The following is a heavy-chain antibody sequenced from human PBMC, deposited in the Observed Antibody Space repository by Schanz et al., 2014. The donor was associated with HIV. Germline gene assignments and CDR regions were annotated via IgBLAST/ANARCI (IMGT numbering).Heavy chain of an antibody. CDR2: ISYDAVNK. CDR1: GFTFKSYA. Sequence: VQLLESGGGLVQAGGSLRLSCAASGFTFKSYAMTWVRQAPGKGLEWVAVISYDAVNKFYTDSVKGRFTISRDNSKNTLYLQMNSLRAEDTSVYYCARGFQGFDYWGQGTLVTVSS. D-gene: IGHD3-10*01. J-gene: IGHJ4*02. CDR3: ARGFQGFDY. V-gene: IGHV3-30*03.